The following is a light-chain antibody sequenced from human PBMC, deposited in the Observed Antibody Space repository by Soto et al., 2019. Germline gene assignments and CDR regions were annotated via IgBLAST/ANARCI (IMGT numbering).Light chain of an antibody. CDR3: QQYTNWPIT. CDR2: AVS. Sequence: EVVMTQSPATLSVSPGESVTLSCRSSQTVHNNYLARYQQKPGKAPRLLIYAVSARATGIPARFSGSGSGTEFTLTITGLQSDDFAVYYCQQYTNWPITLGQGTRLQI. J-gene: IGKJ5*01. V-gene: IGKV3-15*01. CDR1: QTVHNN.